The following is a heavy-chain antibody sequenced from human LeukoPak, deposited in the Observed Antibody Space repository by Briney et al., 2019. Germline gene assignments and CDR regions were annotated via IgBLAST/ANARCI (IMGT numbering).Heavy chain of an antibody. V-gene: IGHV1-8*01. CDR1: GYTFTSYD. Sequence: ASVTVSCKASGYTFTSYDINWVRQATGQGLEWMGWMNPNSGNTGYAQKFQGRVTMTRNTSISTAYMELSSLRSEDTAVYYCARAPARDYDFWSGPPRGFDPWGEGTLVTVSS. CDR2: MNPNSGNT. CDR3: ARAPARDYDFWSGPPRGFDP. D-gene: IGHD3-3*01. J-gene: IGHJ5*02.